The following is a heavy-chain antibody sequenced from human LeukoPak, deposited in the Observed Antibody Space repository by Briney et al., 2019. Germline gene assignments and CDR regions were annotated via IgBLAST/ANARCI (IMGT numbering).Heavy chain of an antibody. Sequence: GGSLRLSCAASGFTFGDHYMDWVRQAPGKGLEWVSYISSSGSPIYYSDSVKGRFTISRDNAKNSLYLQMNSLRAEDTAVYYCARGRSTHRYWGQGTLVTVSS. J-gene: IGHJ4*02. CDR1: GFTFGDHY. V-gene: IGHV3-11*01. CDR3: ARGRSTHRY. CDR2: ISSSGSPI. D-gene: IGHD6-13*01.